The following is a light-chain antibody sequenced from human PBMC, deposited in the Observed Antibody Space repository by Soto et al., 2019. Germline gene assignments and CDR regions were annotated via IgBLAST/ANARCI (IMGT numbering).Light chain of an antibody. CDR1: SNDIGAYNY. CDR2: DVT. CDR3: SSYTSIIAVV. V-gene: IGLV2-14*03. Sequence: QSALTQPASVSGSPGQSITISCTGTSNDIGAYNYVSWYQQHPGKAPTLLIYDVTNRPSGISDRFSGSKSGRTASLTISGLQPEDEADYYCSSYTSIIAVVFGGGTQLTVL. J-gene: IGLJ7*01.